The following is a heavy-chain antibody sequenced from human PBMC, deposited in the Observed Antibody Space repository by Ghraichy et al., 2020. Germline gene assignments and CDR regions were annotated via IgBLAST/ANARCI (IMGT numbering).Heavy chain of an antibody. J-gene: IGHJ4*02. CDR2: INPNSGGT. CDR3: AQYCSGGSCYDS. V-gene: IGHV1-2*02. Sequence: ASVKVSCKASGYTFTGYYMHWVRQAPGQGLEWMGWINPNSGGTNYAQKFQGRVTMTRDTSISTAYMELSRLRSDDTAVYYCAQYCSGGSCYDSWGQGTLVTVSS. D-gene: IGHD2-15*01. CDR1: GYTFTGYY.